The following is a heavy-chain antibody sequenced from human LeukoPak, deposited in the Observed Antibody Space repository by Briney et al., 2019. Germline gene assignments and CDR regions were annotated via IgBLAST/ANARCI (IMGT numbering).Heavy chain of an antibody. CDR1: GYTFTGYY. D-gene: IGHD6-13*01. Sequence: ASVKVSCKASGYTFTGYYMHWVRQAPGQGLAWMGWINPNSGGTNYAQKFQGRVTMTRDTSISTAYMELSRLRSDDTAVYYCASLAAAGTGEGFLDYWGQGTLVTVSS. CDR2: INPNSGGT. CDR3: ASLAAAGTGEGFLDY. J-gene: IGHJ4*02. V-gene: IGHV1-2*02.